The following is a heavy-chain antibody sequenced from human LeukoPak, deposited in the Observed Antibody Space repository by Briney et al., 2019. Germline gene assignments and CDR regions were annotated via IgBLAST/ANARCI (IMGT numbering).Heavy chain of an antibody. CDR3: ARGDDYYYDSSGYLFDY. CDR1: GFSVSNNY. CDR2: LYSGGTT. V-gene: IGHV3-66*02. J-gene: IGHJ4*02. D-gene: IGHD3-22*01. Sequence: GGSLRLSCAASGFSVSNNYVSWVRQAPGKGLEWVSVLYSGGTTYYADSVKGRFTISRDNSKNTLYLQMNSLRAEDTAVYYCARGDDYYYDSSGYLFDYWGQGTLVTVSS.